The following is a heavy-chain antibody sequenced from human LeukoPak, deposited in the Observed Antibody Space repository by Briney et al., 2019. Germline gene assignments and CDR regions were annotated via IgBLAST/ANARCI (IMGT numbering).Heavy chain of an antibody. Sequence: SETLSLTCTVSGRSLSSRSFYWGWIRQPPGRGLEWNGSIYYSGSTSDNPSLKRRITISVDTSKNQFSLKLSSVTAADTAVYYCAALGYSYGTDYWGQGTLVTVSS. V-gene: IGHV4-39*01. CDR2: IYYSGST. CDR3: AALGYSYGTDY. J-gene: IGHJ4*02. CDR1: GRSLSSRSFY. D-gene: IGHD5-18*01.